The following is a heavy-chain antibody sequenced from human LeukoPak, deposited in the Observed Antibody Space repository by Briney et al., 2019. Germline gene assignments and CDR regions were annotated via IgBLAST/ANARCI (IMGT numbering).Heavy chain of an antibody. J-gene: IGHJ3*01. D-gene: IGHD1-1*01. V-gene: IGHV3-15*01. CDR1: GFSLSNAW. Sequence: GGSLRLSCAASGFSLSNAWVSWVRQAPGRGLEWVGRIKSKTDGGATDYAAPVKGRFTISRDDSKNTLYLQMNSLKTEDTALYYCTCTSGTTTRLAASDVWGQGTLVTVSS. CDR3: TCTSGTTTRLAASDV. CDR2: IKSKTDGGAT.